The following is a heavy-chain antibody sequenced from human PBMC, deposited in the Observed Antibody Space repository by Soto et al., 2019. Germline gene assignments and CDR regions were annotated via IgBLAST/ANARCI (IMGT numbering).Heavy chain of an antibody. D-gene: IGHD3-9*01. CDR2: IWYDGSNK. CDR1: GFTFSGYG. V-gene: IGHV3-33*08. Sequence: WGSLRLSCAASGFTFSGYGMRWVRQAPGKGLEWVAVIWYDGSNKYYADSVKGRFTISRDNSKNTLYLQMNSLRAEDTAVYYCARDLETGDYWGQGTLVTVSS. J-gene: IGHJ4*02. CDR3: ARDLETGDY.